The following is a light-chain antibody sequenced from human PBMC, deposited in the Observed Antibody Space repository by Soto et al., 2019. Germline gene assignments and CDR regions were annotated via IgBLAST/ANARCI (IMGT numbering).Light chain of an antibody. V-gene: IGKV1-5*03. CDR3: QQSFVTPYT. J-gene: IGKJ2*01. CDR1: QSVSSW. CDR2: TAS. Sequence: DIQMTQSPSTLSASVGDRVTITCRASQSVSSWLAWYQQKPGKAPNLLIYTASSLESGVPSRFSGSGSGTEFTLTVNNLQPEDFATYYCQQSFVTPYTFGQGTNLDIK.